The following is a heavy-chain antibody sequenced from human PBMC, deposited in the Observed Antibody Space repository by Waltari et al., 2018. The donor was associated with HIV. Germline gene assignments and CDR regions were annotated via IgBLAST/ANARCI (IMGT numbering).Heavy chain of an antibody. CDR1: GYTFSNYA. CDR2: INADNGNT. V-gene: IGHV1-3*01. D-gene: IGHD3-10*01. J-gene: IGHJ5*02. CDR3: ARDVDRGRGNWFDP. Sequence: QVQLVQSGAEVKKPGASVKVSCKASGYTFSNYAVHWVRQAPGQRLEWLGWINADNGNTRFSQKFHGRVTITGDTSATTMYMELNSLKSEDTAVYYCARDVDRGRGNWFDPWGQGTLVTVSS.